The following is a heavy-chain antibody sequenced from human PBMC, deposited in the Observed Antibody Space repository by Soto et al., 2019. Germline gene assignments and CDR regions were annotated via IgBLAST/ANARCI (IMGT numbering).Heavy chain of an antibody. Sequence: EVQLVESGGGLVKPRGSLRLSCAASGFTFSTYSMTWVRQAPGKGLEWVSSISSSSNYIYYADSVKGRFTISRDNAKNSLYLQMNSLRAEDTAVYYCAREAHFYGRSDVFDIWGQVTMVTVSS. CDR1: GFTFSTYS. V-gene: IGHV3-21*01. CDR3: AREAHFYGRSDVFDI. D-gene: IGHD3-10*02. J-gene: IGHJ3*02. CDR2: ISSSSNYI.